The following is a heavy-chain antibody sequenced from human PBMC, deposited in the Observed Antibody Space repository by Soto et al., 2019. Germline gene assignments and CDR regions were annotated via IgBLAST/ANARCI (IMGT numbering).Heavy chain of an antibody. CDR2: IIPILGIA. D-gene: IGHD6-13*01. CDR3: ARAGAAAGTSWFDP. Sequence: SVKVSCKASGGTFSSYTISWVRQAPGQGLEWMGRIIPILGIANYAQKFQGRVTITADKSTSTAYMELSSLRSEDTAVYYCARAGAAAGTSWFDPWGQGTLVTVPS. J-gene: IGHJ5*02. V-gene: IGHV1-69*02. CDR1: GGTFSSYT.